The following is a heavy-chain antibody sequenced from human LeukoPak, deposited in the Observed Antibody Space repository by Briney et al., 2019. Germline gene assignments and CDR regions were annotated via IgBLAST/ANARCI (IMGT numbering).Heavy chain of an antibody. J-gene: IGHJ4*02. CDR2: IKQDGSEK. CDR1: GFTFTSYW. D-gene: IGHD6-19*01. CDR3: AREKYSSGHYYFDY. Sequence: GGSLRLSCAVSGFTFTSYWMSWVRQAPGKGLEWVANIKQDGSEKYYVDSVKGRFTISRDNAKNSLYLQMNSLRAEDTAVYYCAREKYSSGHYYFDYWGQGTLVTVSS. V-gene: IGHV3-7*01.